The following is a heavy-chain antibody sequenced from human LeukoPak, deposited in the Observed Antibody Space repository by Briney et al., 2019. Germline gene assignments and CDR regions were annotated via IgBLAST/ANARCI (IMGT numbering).Heavy chain of an antibody. V-gene: IGHV3-9*01. J-gene: IGHJ4*02. D-gene: IGHD1-26*01. CDR2: ISWNSGSI. Sequence: PGRSLRLSCAASGFTFDDYAMHWVRQAPGKGLEWVSGISWNSGSIGYADSVKGRFTISRDNAKNTLYLQMNSLRAEDTAVYYCAREGWGATEFDYWGQGTLVTVSS. CDR1: GFTFDDYA. CDR3: AREGWGATEFDY.